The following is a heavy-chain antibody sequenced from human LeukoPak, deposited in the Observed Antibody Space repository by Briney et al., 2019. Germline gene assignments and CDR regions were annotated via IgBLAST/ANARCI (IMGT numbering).Heavy chain of an antibody. CDR2: INPSGGST. CDR3: GRGRDAFDV. J-gene: IGHJ3*01. CDR1: GGAFSSYA. V-gene: IGHV1-46*01. Sequence: GASVKVSCKASGGAFSSYAISWVRQAPGQGLEWMGIINPSGGSTNYAQKFQGRVTMTRDTSTSTVYMELSSLRSEDTAVYYCGRGRDAFDVWGQGTMVTVSS.